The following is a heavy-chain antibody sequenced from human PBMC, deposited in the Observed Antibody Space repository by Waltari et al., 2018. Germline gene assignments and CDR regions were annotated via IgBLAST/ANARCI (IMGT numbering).Heavy chain of an antibody. Sequence: QVQLQESGPGLVKPSETLSLTCTVSGYSISSGYYWGWIRQPPGKGLEWIGSIYHSGRTYYNPSLKSRVTISVDTSKNQFSLKLSSVTAADTAVYYCAMYSSSWPRYNWFDPWGQGTLVTVSS. D-gene: IGHD6-13*01. CDR3: AMYSSSWPRYNWFDP. CDR1: GYSISSGYY. CDR2: IYHSGRT. J-gene: IGHJ5*02. V-gene: IGHV4-38-2*02.